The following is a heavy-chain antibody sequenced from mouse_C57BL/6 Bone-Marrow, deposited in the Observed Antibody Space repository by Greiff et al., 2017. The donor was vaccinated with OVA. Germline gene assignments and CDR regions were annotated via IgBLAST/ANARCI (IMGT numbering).Heavy chain of an antibody. CDR2: ISYSGST. CDR1: GYSITSGYD. CDR3: ARELRFYYFDY. J-gene: IGHJ2*01. V-gene: IGHV3-1*01. Sequence: EVKLMESGPGMVKPSQSLSLTCTVTGYSITSGYDWHWIRHFPGNKLEWMGYISYSGSTNYNPSLKGRISITHDTSKNHFFLKLNSVTTEDTATYYCARELRFYYFDYWGQGTTLTVSS. D-gene: IGHD1-1*01.